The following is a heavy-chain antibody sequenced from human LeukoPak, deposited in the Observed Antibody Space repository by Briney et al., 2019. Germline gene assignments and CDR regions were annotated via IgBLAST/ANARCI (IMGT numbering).Heavy chain of an antibody. V-gene: IGHV4-39*07. J-gene: IGHJ4*02. CDR3: AGERGEEYSSGWYKTNYFDK. D-gene: IGHD6-19*01. CDR1: GDSYSSVTDY. CDR2: GDYSGGT. Sequence: SETLSLTCTVSGDSYSSVTDYWAWIRQPPGKGLEWIASGDYSGGTYYNPSLESRVAISADMSKKQISLKLTSVTGADTAVSYCAGERGEEYSSGWYKTNYFDKWGQGIRVTVSS.